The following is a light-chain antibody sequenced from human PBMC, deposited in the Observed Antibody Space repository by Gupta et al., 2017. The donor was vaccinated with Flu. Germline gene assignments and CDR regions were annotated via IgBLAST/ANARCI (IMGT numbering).Light chain of an antibody. CDR3: QQYNNLLT. Sequence: EIVMTQSPATLSVSPGEGATLSCRASQSVTNNLAWYQQKRGQAPRLLIYGASTRATGIPARFSGSGSGTEFTLTISSLQSEDFAVYYCQQYNNLLTFGGGTKVEIK. V-gene: IGKV3-15*01. J-gene: IGKJ4*01. CDR2: GAS. CDR1: QSVTNN.